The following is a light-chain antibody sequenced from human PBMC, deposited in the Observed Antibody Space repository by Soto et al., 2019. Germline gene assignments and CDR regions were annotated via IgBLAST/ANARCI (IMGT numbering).Light chain of an antibody. CDR2: KIS. CDR1: QSLLHRDGNTY. V-gene: IGKV2-24*01. J-gene: IGKJ2*01. Sequence: DLVMTQTPLSSPVTLGQPASISCRSSQSLLHRDGNTYLSWLQQRPGQPPRLLIYKISNRLSRVPDRFSGSGAGTDFTLKIIRVEADYVWVDYCMQATQYPPYTFGQGTKLEIE. CDR3: MQATQYPPYT.